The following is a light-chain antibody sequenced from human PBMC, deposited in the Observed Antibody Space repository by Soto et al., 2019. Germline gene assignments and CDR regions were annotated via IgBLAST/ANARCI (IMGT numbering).Light chain of an antibody. Sequence: ALTQPPSVSATPGQRVTISCSGTYSNIGSNTVAWYQRLPGAAPKLLIYSNNERPSGVPDRFSGSKSGSSASLAISGLQSEDEADYYCAAWDDSLNSPRMLFGGGTKVTVL. CDR1: YSNIGSNT. J-gene: IGLJ2*01. V-gene: IGLV1-44*01. CDR3: AAWDDSLNSPRML. CDR2: SNN.